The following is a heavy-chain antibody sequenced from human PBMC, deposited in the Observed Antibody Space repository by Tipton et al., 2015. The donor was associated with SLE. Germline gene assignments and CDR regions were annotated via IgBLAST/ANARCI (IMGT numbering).Heavy chain of an antibody. CDR2: IRYDGSSK. D-gene: IGHD1-26*01. V-gene: IGHV3-30*02. CDR3: AKEGFRYSGSYTDY. Sequence: AFIRYDGSSKYYADSVKGRFTISRDNSKNTLYLQMNSLRAEDTAVYYCAKEGFRYSGSYTDYWGQGTLVTVSS. J-gene: IGHJ4*02.